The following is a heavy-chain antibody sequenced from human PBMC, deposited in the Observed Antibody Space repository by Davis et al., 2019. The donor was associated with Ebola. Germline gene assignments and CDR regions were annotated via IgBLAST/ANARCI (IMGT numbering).Heavy chain of an antibody. CDR3: ARVVGANWFDP. J-gene: IGHJ5*02. CDR2: ISAYNGNT. D-gene: IGHD1-26*01. V-gene: IGHV1-18*04. CDR1: GYTFTGYY. Sequence: ASVKVSCKASGYTFTGYYMHWVRQAPGQGLEWMGWISAYNGNTNYAQKLQGRVTMTTDTSTSTAYMELRSLRSDDTAVYYCARVVGANWFDPWGQGTLVIVSS.